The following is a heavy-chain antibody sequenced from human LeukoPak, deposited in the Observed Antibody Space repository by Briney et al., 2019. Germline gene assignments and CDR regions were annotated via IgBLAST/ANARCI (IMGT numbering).Heavy chain of an antibody. V-gene: IGHV4-39*01. J-gene: IGHJ4*02. CDR1: GGSISSSNYY. CDR2: IYYSGST. Sequence: SETLSLTCTVPGGSISSSNYYWGWIRQPPGKGLEWIGNIYYSGSTYYNPSLKSRVTISVDTSKNQFSLKLSSVTAADTAVYYCASVARDSSGYHYFDYWGQGTLVTVSS. D-gene: IGHD3-22*01. CDR3: ASVARDSSGYHYFDY.